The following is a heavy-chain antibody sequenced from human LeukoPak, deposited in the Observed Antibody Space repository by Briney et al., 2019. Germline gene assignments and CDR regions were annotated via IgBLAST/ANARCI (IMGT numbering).Heavy chain of an antibody. CDR1: GGSISSYY. D-gene: IGHD2-15*01. Sequence: SETLSLTCTVSGGSISSYYWSWIRQPPGKGLEWIGYIFYSGSTNYNPSLESRVTISVDTSKNQFSLKLYSVTAADTAVYYCAREGYCSGGTCSNWFDPWGQGTLVTVSS. V-gene: IGHV4-59*01. J-gene: IGHJ5*02. CDR3: AREGYCSGGTCSNWFDP. CDR2: IFYSGST.